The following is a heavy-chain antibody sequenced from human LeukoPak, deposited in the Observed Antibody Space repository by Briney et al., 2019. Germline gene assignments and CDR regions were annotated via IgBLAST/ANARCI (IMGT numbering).Heavy chain of an antibody. CDR3: ARDAHTSLVVPAAMIGYYGMDV. Sequence: SVKVSYKASGGTFSSYAISWVRQAPGQGLEWMGGIIPIFATANYAQKFQGRVTITADESTSTAYMELSSLRSEDTAVYYCARDAHTSLVVPAAMIGYYGMDVWGKGTTVTVSS. J-gene: IGHJ6*04. D-gene: IGHD2-2*01. CDR2: IIPIFATA. CDR1: GGTFSSYA. V-gene: IGHV1-69*01.